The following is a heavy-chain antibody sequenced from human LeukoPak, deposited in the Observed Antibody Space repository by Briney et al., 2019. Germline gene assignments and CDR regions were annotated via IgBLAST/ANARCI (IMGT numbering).Heavy chain of an antibody. CDR1: GFTFSSYA. CDR3: ARDGGVLRYFDWLLEGIDY. D-gene: IGHD3-9*01. Sequence: AGGSLRLSCAASGFTFSSYAMHWVRQAPGKGLEWVAVISYDGSNKYYADSVKGRFTISRDNSKNTLYLQMNSLRAEDTAVYYCARDGGVLRYFDWLLEGIDYWGQGTLVTVSS. V-gene: IGHV3-30*04. CDR2: ISYDGSNK. J-gene: IGHJ4*02.